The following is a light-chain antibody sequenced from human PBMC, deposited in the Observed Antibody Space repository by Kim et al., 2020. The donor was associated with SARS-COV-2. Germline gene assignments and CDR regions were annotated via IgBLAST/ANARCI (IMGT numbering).Light chain of an antibody. J-gene: IGKJ1*01. V-gene: IGKV1-9*01. Sequence: DIHLTQSPSFLSASVGDRVTITCRASRVISPYLAWYQQKPGKAPKFLIYSVSFLHSGVPSRFSGSGSGTDFTLTISSLQPEDFATYYCQQLKDYPRTFGQGTKVDI. CDR2: SVS. CDR1: RVISPY. CDR3: QQLKDYPRT.